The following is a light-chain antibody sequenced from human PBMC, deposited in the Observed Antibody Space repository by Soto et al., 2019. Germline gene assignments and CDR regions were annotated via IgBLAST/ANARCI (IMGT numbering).Light chain of an antibody. Sequence: DLQMTQSPSALSASVGDRLTITCRGSQSISNWLAWYQQKPGKAPKLLIFDASSLESGVPSRFSGSGSGTEFTLTIDSLQPDEFATKYCQQCFTYLYTFDQGTKVDIK. CDR2: DAS. CDR3: QQCFTYLYT. V-gene: IGKV1-5*01. J-gene: IGKJ2*01. CDR1: QSISNW.